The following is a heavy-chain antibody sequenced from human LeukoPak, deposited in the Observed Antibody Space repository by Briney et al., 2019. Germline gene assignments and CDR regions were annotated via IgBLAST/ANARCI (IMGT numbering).Heavy chain of an antibody. Sequence: GGSLRLSCAASGFTFSGHWMSWVRQAPGKGLEWVSVIYSGGSTYYADSVKGRFTISRDNSKNTLYLQMNSLRAEDTAVYYCARGLGYCSTTTCLLPFDYWGQGTLVTVSS. CDR3: ARGLGYCSTTTCLLPFDY. CDR1: GFTFSGHW. V-gene: IGHV3-53*01. J-gene: IGHJ4*02. CDR2: IYSGGST. D-gene: IGHD2-2*01.